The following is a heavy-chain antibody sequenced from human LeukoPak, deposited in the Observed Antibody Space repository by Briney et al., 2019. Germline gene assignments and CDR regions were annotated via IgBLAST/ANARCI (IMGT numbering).Heavy chain of an antibody. CDR1: GFTFDDYG. Sequence: GGSLRLSCAASGFTFDDYGMSWVRQAPRKGLEWVSVIYSGGSTYYADSVKGRFTISRDNSKNTLYLQMNSLRAEDTAVYYCARGGYSGYDWDYWGQGTLVTVSS. CDR3: ARGGYSGYDWDY. V-gene: IGHV3-53*01. CDR2: IYSGGST. D-gene: IGHD5-12*01. J-gene: IGHJ4*02.